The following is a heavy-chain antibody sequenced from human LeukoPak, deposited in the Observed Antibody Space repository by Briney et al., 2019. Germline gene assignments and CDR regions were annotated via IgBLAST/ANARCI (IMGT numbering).Heavy chain of an antibody. V-gene: IGHV4-59*01. J-gene: IGHJ5*02. CDR2: IYYSGST. CDR1: GASISSYY. D-gene: IGHD3-22*01. CDR3: ARHRYYYDSSGYYYQP. Sequence: PSETLSLTCTVSGASISSYYWSWPRQPPGKGLVWIGYIYYSGSTNYHPSLKSRVTISVDTSKNQFSLRLSSVTAADTAVYYCARHRYYYDSSGYYYQPWGQGTLVTVSS.